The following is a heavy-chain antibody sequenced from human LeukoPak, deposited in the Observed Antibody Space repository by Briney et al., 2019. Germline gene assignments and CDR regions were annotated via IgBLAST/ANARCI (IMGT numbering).Heavy chain of an antibody. CDR2: IYRSGST. Sequence: NPSETLSLTCAVSGVSISSGNWWSWVRQPPGKGLEWIGEIYRSGSTNYNPSLKSRVTISVDKSKNQFSLKLSSVTAADTAVYYCARDSSGSYPFDYWGQGTLVTVSS. D-gene: IGHD1-26*01. CDR1: GVSISSGNW. J-gene: IGHJ4*02. V-gene: IGHV4-4*02. CDR3: ARDSSGSYPFDY.